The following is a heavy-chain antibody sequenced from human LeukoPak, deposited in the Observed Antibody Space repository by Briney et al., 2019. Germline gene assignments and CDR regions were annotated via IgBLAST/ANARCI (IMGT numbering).Heavy chain of an antibody. CDR3: ARDQEKFGLYYYMDV. D-gene: IGHD3-16*01. J-gene: IGHJ6*03. V-gene: IGHV3-21*01. CDR2: ISSSSSYI. CDR1: GFTFSSYS. Sequence: GGSLRLSYAASGFTFSSYSMNWVRQAPGKGLEWVSSISSSSSYIYYADSVKGLFTISRDNAKNSLYLQMNSLRAEDTAVYYCARDQEKFGLYYYMDVWGKGTTVTVSS.